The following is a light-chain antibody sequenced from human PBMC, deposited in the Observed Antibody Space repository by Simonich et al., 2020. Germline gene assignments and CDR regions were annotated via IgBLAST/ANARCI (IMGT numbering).Light chain of an antibody. J-gene: IGKJ3*01. Sequence: DIVMTQSPDSLAVYLGERATINCKSSQSVLYSSKNKNYLAWYQQKPGPPPKLLIYWAATRESGVPDRFSGSGSGTDFTLTISSLQAEDVAVYYCQQYYSTPLTFGPGTKVDIK. CDR2: WAA. CDR1: QSVLYSSKNKNY. CDR3: QQYYSTPLT. V-gene: IGKV4-1*01.